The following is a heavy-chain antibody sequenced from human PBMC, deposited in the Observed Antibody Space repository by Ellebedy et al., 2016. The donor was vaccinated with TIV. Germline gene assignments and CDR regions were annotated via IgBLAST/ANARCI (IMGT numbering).Heavy chain of an antibody. Sequence: MPSETLSLTCAVYGGSFSGYYWSWIRQPPGKGLEWIGEINHSGITNYNLSLKSRVTLSVDTSKNQFSLKLRSVTAADPAVYYCARLGYSSGWLMAFDIWGQGTMVTVSS. V-gene: IGHV4-34*01. CDR1: GGSFSGYY. D-gene: IGHD6-19*01. CDR3: ARLGYSSGWLMAFDI. CDR2: INHSGIT. J-gene: IGHJ3*02.